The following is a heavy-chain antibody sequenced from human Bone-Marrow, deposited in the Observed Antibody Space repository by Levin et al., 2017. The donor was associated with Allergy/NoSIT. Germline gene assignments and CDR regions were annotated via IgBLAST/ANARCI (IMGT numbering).Heavy chain of an antibody. V-gene: IGHV5-51*01. Sequence: GESLKISCKGSGYSFTTYWIVWVRQMPGKGLEWMGLINPRDSETTYSPSFQGQVTISSDKSSNTAYLQWSRLKTSDTAIYYCARRNFAWSTELWFDPWGQGTLVTVSS. CDR1: GYSFTTYW. CDR2: INPRDSET. CDR3: ARRNFAWSTELWFDP. J-gene: IGHJ5*02. D-gene: IGHD3-9*01.